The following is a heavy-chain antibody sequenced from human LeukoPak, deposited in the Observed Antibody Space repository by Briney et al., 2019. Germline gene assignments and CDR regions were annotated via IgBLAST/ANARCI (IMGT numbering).Heavy chain of an antibody. CDR3: ARGPNPTLQRAFDI. Sequence: PSGTLSLTCTVSGGFITNYYWNWIRQPPGKELEWIGYIYYNGNTNYNPSLKSRVTISVDTSKNQFSLELSSMTAADTAVYYCARGPNPTLQRAFDIWGQGTMVTVSS. CDR2: IYYNGNT. V-gene: IGHV4-59*01. J-gene: IGHJ3*02. CDR1: GGFITNYY.